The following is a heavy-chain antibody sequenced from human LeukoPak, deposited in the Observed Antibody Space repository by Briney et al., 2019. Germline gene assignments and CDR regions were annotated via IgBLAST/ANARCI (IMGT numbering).Heavy chain of an antibody. Sequence: GGSLRLSCAASGFIFDDYGMSWVRQAPGKGLEWVSYIISNSGTIYYADSVKGRFTISRDNTKNSLYLQMNSLRAEDTAVYYCARASGSYQVFDYWGQGTLVTVSS. CDR2: IISNSGTI. J-gene: IGHJ4*02. CDR1: GFIFDDYG. V-gene: IGHV3-48*01. D-gene: IGHD1-26*01. CDR3: ARASGSYQVFDY.